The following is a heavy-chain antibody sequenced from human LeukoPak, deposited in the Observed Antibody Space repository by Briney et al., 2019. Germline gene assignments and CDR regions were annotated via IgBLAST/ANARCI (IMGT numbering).Heavy chain of an antibody. CDR1: GFTFSNYA. CDR2: ISGSGGGT. Sequence: GGSLRLSCAASGFTFSNYAMAWVRQPPGKGLDWVSAISGSGGGTYYADSGQGRFTISRDNSKNTLYLQMNSLRAEDTAVYYCASPYGDIVIVPAARTFDYWGQGTLVTVSS. V-gene: IGHV3-23*01. CDR3: ASPYGDIVIVPAARTFDY. J-gene: IGHJ4*02. D-gene: IGHD2-2*01.